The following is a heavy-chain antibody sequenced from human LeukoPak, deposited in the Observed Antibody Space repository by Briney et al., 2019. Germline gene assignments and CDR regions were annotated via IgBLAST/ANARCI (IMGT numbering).Heavy chain of an antibody. V-gene: IGHV4-30-2*01. Sequence: SETLSLTCTVSGGSISSGGYYWSWIRQPPGKGLEWIGYIYHSGSTYYNPSLKSRVTISVDTSKNQFSLKLSSVTAADTAVYYCARTNYYGSGSPSRYYYGMDVWGQGTTVTVSS. CDR3: ARTNYYGSGSPSRYYYGMDV. CDR1: GGSISSGGYY. J-gene: IGHJ6*02. D-gene: IGHD3-10*01. CDR2: IYHSGST.